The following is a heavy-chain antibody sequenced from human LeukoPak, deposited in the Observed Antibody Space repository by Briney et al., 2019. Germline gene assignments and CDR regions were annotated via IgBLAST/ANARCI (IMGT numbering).Heavy chain of an antibody. V-gene: IGHV3-23*01. CDR3: AKDILRWSFDS. D-gene: IGHD2-21*01. CDR1: GFTFSRNA. Sequence: PGRSLRLSCAASGFTFSRNAMAWVRQAPGKGLEWVAGIGSDDNTHYAESVRGRFTISRDISKNTVSLQMSSLRAEDTAVYYCAKDILRWSFDSWGQGILVTVSS. CDR2: IGSDDNT. J-gene: IGHJ4*02.